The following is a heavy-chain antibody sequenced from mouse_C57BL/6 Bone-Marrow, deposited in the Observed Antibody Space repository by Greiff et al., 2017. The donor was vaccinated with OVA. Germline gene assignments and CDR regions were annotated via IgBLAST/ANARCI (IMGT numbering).Heavy chain of an antibody. Sequence: VQLQQSGAELVKPGASVKMSCKASGYTFTSYWITWVKQRPGQGLEWIGDIYPGSGSTNYNEKFKSKATLTVDTSSSTAYMQLSSLTSEDSAVYYCARERTAQDYVDYWGQGTTLTVSS. CDR1: GYTFTSYW. J-gene: IGHJ2*01. CDR2: IYPGSGST. D-gene: IGHD3-2*02. V-gene: IGHV1-55*01. CDR3: ARERTAQDYVDY.